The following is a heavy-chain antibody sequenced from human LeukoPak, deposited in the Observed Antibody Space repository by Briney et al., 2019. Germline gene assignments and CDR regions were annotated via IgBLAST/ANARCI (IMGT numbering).Heavy chain of an antibody. CDR1: GYTFTSYG. Sequence: ASVKVSCKASGYTFTSYGVTWVRQAPGQGLEWMGWISAYNGNTNYAQNVQGRVTMSRDTSTSTAYMELRSLRSDDTAVYYCARSPDILTGENFDYWGQGTLVTVSS. J-gene: IGHJ4*02. CDR3: ARSPDILTGENFDY. V-gene: IGHV1-18*01. D-gene: IGHD3-9*01. CDR2: ISAYNGNT.